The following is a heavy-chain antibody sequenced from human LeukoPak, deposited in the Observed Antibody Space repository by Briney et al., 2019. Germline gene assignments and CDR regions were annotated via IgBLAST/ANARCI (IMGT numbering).Heavy chain of an antibody. V-gene: IGHV3-7*01. CDR1: GFKFSDFW. CDR3: ARDIVVVPAAIDGGFDY. D-gene: IGHD2-2*02. CDR2: IKEDGSEE. J-gene: IGHJ4*02. Sequence: GGSLRLSCAASGFKFSDFWMTWVRQTPGKGLEWVANIKEDGSEEYHVDSVKGRFTISRDNAKNSLYLQMNSLRAEDTAVYYCARDIVVVPAAIDGGFDYWGQGTLVTVSS.